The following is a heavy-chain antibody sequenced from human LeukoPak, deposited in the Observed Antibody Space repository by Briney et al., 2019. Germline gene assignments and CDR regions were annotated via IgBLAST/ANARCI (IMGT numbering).Heavy chain of an antibody. Sequence: SETLSLTCAVYGGSFSGYYWSWIRQPPGKGLEWIGEINHSGSTNYNPSLKSRVTISVDTSKNQFSLKLSSVTAADTAVYYCARGRYSGYVSHFDYWGQGTPVTV. CDR3: ARGRYSGYVSHFDY. D-gene: IGHD5-12*01. CDR2: INHSGST. CDR1: GGSFSGYY. V-gene: IGHV4-34*01. J-gene: IGHJ4*02.